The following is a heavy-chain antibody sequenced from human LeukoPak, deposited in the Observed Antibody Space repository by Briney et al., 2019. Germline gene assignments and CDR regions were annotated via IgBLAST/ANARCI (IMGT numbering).Heavy chain of an antibody. CDR1: GFTFSSYG. J-gene: IGHJ4*02. D-gene: IGHD1-26*01. V-gene: IGHV3-30*03. CDR3: ATWELTFDY. Sequence: GRSLRLSCAASGFTFSSYGMHWVRQAPGKGLEWVAVISYDGSNKYYADSVKGRLTISRDNSKNTLYLQMNSLRAEDTAVYYCATWELTFDYWGQGTLVTVSS. CDR2: ISYDGSNK.